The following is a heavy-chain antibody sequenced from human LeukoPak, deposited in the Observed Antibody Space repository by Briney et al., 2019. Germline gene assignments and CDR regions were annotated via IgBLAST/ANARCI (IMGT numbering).Heavy chain of an antibody. J-gene: IGHJ4*02. CDR1: GFTFSSYG. Sequence: PGGSLRLSCAASGFTFSSYGMHWVRQAPGKGLEWVAVIWYDGSNKYYADSVKGRFTISRDNSKNTLYLQMNSLRAEDTAVYYYARDGGYSYGTGGTFDYWGQGTLVTVSS. CDR3: ARDGGYSYGTGGTFDY. CDR2: IWYDGSNK. D-gene: IGHD5-18*01. V-gene: IGHV3-33*01.